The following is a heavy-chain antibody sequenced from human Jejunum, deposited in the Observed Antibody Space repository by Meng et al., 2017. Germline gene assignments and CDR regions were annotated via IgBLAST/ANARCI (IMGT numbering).Heavy chain of an antibody. J-gene: IGHJ4*02. D-gene: IGHD6-13*01. V-gene: IGHV3-23*01. CDR3: ATSTYSSSWYYFDY. Sequence: GESLKNSCAASGFTFSNYALSWVRQGPGKGLEWVSGIGGSGITTYYAVSVKGRFTISRDNSKNTLYLQMNSLGAEDTAVYYCATSTYSSSWYYFDYWGQGTLVTVSS. CDR2: IGGSGITT. CDR1: GFTFSNYA.